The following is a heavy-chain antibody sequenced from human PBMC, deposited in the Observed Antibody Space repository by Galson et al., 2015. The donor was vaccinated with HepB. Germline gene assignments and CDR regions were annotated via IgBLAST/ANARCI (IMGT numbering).Heavy chain of an antibody. CDR1: GYNFANFW. Sequence: QSGAEVKNPGESLKISCTGSGYNFANFWIAWVRQRPGKGLEWMGIILPGDSETRYSPSFQSQVTISADKSVSAAYLQWTSLKASDTAIYYCARYQEGYCDGAGCNWFGPWGQGTLVTVAS. V-gene: IGHV5-51*01. CDR3: ARYQEGYCDGAGCNWFGP. D-gene: IGHD2-21*01. J-gene: IGHJ5*02. CDR2: ILPGDSET.